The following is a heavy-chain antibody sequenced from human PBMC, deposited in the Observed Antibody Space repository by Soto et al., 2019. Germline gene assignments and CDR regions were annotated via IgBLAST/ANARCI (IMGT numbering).Heavy chain of an antibody. CDR3: ARGEDAFFYYGLDV. J-gene: IGHJ6*02. CDR1: GGSTTASY. CDR2: IYDTGISGYTPST. Sequence: SETLSLTCTVSGGSTTASYWSWIRRPPGKGLEWIAYIYDTGISGYTPSTSYNPSLKSRVTMSVDTSKSQFSLKLTSVTAADTAVYYCARGEDAFFYYGLDVWGQGITVTVSS. V-gene: IGHV4-59*01.